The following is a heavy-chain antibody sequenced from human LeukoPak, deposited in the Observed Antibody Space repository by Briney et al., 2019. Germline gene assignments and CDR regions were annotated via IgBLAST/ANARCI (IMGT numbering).Heavy chain of an antibody. CDR2: VYSGGTT. J-gene: IGHJ4*02. CDR1: GLTVSTSF. V-gene: IGHV3-53*01. CDR3: ARSYGSGSYYIRY. Sequence: GGSLRLSCSASGLTVSTSFMNWVRQAPGKGLEWVSVVYSGGTTYYADSVKGRFTISRDNSKNTLYLQMNSLRAEDTAVYYCARSYGSGSYYIRYWGQGTLVSVSS. D-gene: IGHD3-10*01.